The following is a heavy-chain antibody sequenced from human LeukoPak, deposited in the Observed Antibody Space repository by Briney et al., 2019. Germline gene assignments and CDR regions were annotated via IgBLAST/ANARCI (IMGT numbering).Heavy chain of an antibody. CDR2: MNPKSGKT. CDR3: ARVNYDDSVKVNWFDP. D-gene: IGHD4-17*01. V-gene: IGHV1-8*03. CDR1: GYASTTYD. Sequence: GASVKVSCKASGYASTTYDINWVRQATGQGLEWMGWMNPKSGKTGSARRFQGRVTFTSNTSISTTYMELSGLTSEDTAIYYCARVNYDDSVKVNWFDPWGQGTLVFVSS. J-gene: IGHJ5*02.